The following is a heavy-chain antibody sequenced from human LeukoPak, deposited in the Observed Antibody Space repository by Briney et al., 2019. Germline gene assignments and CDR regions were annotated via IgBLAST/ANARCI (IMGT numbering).Heavy chain of an antibody. CDR3: ATSFIPATVSKYNYGLDV. J-gene: IGHJ6*02. Sequence: SGGSLRLSCAASGFTFSHAWMNWVRRAPGKGLEWVGRLKSRTEGGTTNYAAPVKGRFTISRDDSKDTLYLQMNSLKTEDTAVYYCATSFIPATVSKYNYGLDVWGQGTAVTVS. V-gene: IGHV3-15*01. D-gene: IGHD2-2*01. CDR1: GFTFSHAW. CDR2: LKSRTEGGTT.